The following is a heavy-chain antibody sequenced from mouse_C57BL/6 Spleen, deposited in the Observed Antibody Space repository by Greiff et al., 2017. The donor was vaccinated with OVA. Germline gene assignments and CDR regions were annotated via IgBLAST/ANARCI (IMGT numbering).Heavy chain of an antibody. CDR3: ARTDGGAWFAY. Sequence: QVQLKQPGAELVKPGASVKLSCKASGYTFTSYWMHWVKQRPGQGLEWIGMIHPNSGSTNYNEKFKSKATLTVDKSSSTAYMQLSSLTSEDSAVYYCARTDGGAWFAYWGQGTLVTVSA. CDR2: IHPNSGST. J-gene: IGHJ3*01. V-gene: IGHV1-64*01. CDR1: GYTFTSYW.